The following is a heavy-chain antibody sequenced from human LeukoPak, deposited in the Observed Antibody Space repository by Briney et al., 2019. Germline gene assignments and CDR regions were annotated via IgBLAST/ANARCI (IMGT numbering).Heavy chain of an antibody. CDR3: ARDGLHYGSSTSCRRFDY. D-gene: IGHD2-2*01. J-gene: IGHJ4*02. CDR2: IRYDGSNK. Sequence: GGSLRLSCAASGFTFSSYGMHWVRQAPGKGPEWLAFIRYDGSNKYYVDSVKGRFTISRDNSKNTLYLQMNSLRAEDTAVYYCARDGLHYGSSTSCRRFDYWGQGTLVTVSS. CDR1: GFTFSSYG. V-gene: IGHV3-30*02.